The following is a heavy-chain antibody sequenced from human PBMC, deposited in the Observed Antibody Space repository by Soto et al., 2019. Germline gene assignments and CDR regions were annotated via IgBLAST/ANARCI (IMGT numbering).Heavy chain of an antibody. Sequence: QLQLQESGPGVVKPSETLSLTCTVSGAAIRSSSYYWGWIRQPPGKGLEWIGRIYYSGSTYYNPSLKSRVTISGDTSKNQFSLKLSSVTAADTAVYYCAREVDTAMDHDAFDIWGQGTMVTVSS. D-gene: IGHD5-18*01. CDR3: AREVDTAMDHDAFDI. CDR1: GAAIRSSSYY. CDR2: IYYSGST. J-gene: IGHJ3*02. V-gene: IGHV4-39*07.